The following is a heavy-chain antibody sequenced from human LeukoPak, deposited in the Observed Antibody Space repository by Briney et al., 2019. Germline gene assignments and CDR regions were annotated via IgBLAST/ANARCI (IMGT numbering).Heavy chain of an antibody. CDR2: INHSGST. CDR1: GGSFSGYY. CDR3: ARVRPYYFDY. J-gene: IGHJ4*02. Sequence: SETLSLTRAVYGGSFSGYYWSWIRQPPGKGLEWIGEINHSGSTNYNPSLKSRVTISVDTSKNQFSLKLSSVTAADTAVYYCARVRPYYFDYWGQGTLVTVSS. V-gene: IGHV4-34*01.